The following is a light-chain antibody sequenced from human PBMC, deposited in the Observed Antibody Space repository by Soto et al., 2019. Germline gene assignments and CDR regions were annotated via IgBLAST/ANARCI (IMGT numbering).Light chain of an antibody. V-gene: IGLV1-51*01. CDR3: GTWYSSLSAAWV. CDR2: YNN. CDR1: STNIGNNY. Sequence: QSVLTQPPSVSAAPGQTVTISCAGSSTNIGNNYVSSYQQLPGTAPKLLIYYNNKQPSGIPDRFSGSKSGTSVTLGITGLQSGDEADYYCGTWYSSLSAAWVFGGGTKLTVL. J-gene: IGLJ3*02.